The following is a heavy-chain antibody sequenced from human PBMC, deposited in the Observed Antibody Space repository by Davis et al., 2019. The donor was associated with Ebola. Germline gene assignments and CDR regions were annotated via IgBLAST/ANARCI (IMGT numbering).Heavy chain of an antibody. CDR1: GFTFSSYW. J-gene: IGHJ6*03. Sequence: PGGSLRLSCAASGFTFSSYWMHWVRQAPGKGLVWVSRINSDGSSTSYADSVKGRFTISRDNAKNSLYLQMNSLRDEDTAVYYCARSVANYRVYYYYYMDVWGKGTTVTVSS. CDR3: ARSVANYRVYYYYYMDV. CDR2: INSDGSST. V-gene: IGHV3-74*01. D-gene: IGHD4/OR15-4a*01.